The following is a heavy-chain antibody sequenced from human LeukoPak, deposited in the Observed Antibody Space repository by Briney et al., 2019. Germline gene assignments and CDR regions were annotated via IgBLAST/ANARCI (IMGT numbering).Heavy chain of an antibody. Sequence: PGGSLRLSCATSGFSFSSYAMSWVRQAPGKGLEWVSAMSSSDDGRYYAASVRGRFTISRDTSKNTLYLQMNSLRAEDTAVYYCAKDYYYYGSGSYYYYYYMDVWGKGTTVTISS. J-gene: IGHJ6*03. D-gene: IGHD3-10*01. CDR3: AKDYYYYGSGSYYYYYYMDV. V-gene: IGHV3-23*01. CDR2: MSSSDDGR. CDR1: GFSFSSYA.